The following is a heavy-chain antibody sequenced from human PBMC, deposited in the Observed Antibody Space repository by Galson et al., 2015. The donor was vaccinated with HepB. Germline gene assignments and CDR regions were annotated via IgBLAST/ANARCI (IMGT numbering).Heavy chain of an antibody. J-gene: IGHJ4*02. D-gene: IGHD5-12*01. V-gene: IGHV3-23*01. CDR3: AKDYSDRGYSGYDNI. Sequence: SLRLSCAASGFTFSSYAMSWVRQAPGKGLEWVSAISGNGGSTYYADSVKGRFTISRDNSKNTLYLQMNSLRAEDTAVYYCAKDYSDRGYSGYDNIGGQGTLVTVSS. CDR2: ISGNGGST. CDR1: GFTFSSYA.